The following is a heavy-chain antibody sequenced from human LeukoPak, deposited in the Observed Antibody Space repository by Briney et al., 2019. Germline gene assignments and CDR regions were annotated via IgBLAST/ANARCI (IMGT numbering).Heavy chain of an antibody. D-gene: IGHD6-13*01. CDR3: ARLSSSWQDFDY. CDR1: GYTFTSYD. CDR2: MNPNSGNT. Sequence: ASVKVSCKASGYTFTSYDINWVRQATGQGLEWMGWMNPNSGNTGYAQKFQGRVTMTRNTSISTAYMELSSLRSEDTAVYYCARLSSSWQDFDYWGQGTLVTVSS. V-gene: IGHV1-8*01. J-gene: IGHJ4*02.